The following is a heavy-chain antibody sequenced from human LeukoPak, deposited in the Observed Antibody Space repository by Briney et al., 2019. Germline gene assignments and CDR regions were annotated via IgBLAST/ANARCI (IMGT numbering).Heavy chain of an antibody. J-gene: IGHJ4*01. CDR1: GFTFSDYY. CDR2: ISSSGSTI. Sequence: PGGSLRLSCAASGFTFSDYYMSWIRQAPGKGLEWVSYISSSGSTIYYADSVKGRFTISRDNAKNSLYLQMNSLRAEDTAVYYCTKLARAPRDFDYWGQGTLVTVSS. V-gene: IGHV3-11*01. CDR3: TKLARAPRDFDY. D-gene: IGHD2-8*01.